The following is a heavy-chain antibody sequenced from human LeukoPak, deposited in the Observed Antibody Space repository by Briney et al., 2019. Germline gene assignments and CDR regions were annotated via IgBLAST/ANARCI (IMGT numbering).Heavy chain of an antibody. V-gene: IGHV3-7*04. Sequence: GGSLRLSCTASGFTFSKTWMSWVRQAPGKGLEWVACIMEDGSVQKYVDSVRGRFTISRDNARNSLYLQMNSLRVEDTAVYYCAKDRVGGALEFWGQGTLATVSS. CDR1: GFTFSKTW. D-gene: IGHD2-21*01. J-gene: IGHJ4*02. CDR2: IMEDGSVQ. CDR3: AKDRVGGALEF.